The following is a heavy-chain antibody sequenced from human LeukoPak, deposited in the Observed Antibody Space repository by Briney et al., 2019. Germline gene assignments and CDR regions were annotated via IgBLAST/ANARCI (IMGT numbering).Heavy chain of an antibody. J-gene: IGHJ5*02. Sequence: ASVKVSCKASGGTFSSYAISWVRQAPGQGLEWMGGIIPIFGTANYAQKFQGRVTITTDESTSTAYMELSSLRSEDTAVYYCARDSANWGSGFDPWGQGTLVTVSS. CDR2: IIPIFGTA. CDR3: ARDSANWGSGFDP. CDR1: GGTFSSYA. V-gene: IGHV1-69*05. D-gene: IGHD7-27*01.